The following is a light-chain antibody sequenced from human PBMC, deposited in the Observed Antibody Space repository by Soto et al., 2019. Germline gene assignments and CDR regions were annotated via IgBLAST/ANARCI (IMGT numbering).Light chain of an antibody. V-gene: IGLV8-61*01. Sequence: QTVVNQEPSFSVSPGGTVTLTCGLSSGSVSTSYYPSWYQQTPGQAPRTLIYSTNTRSSGVPDRFSGSILGNKAALTSTGAQADDESDYYCVLYMGSGISVFGGGTKLTVL. J-gene: IGLJ2*01. CDR3: VLYMGSGISV. CDR1: SGSVSTSYY. CDR2: STN.